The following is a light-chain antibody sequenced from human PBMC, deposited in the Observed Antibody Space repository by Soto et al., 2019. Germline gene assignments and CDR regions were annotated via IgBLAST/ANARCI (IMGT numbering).Light chain of an antibody. CDR3: HKYNSGPHT. J-gene: IGKJ2*01. V-gene: IGKV1-27*01. CDR2: AAS. CDR1: QGISNY. Sequence: DIQMTQSPSSLSASVGDRVTITCRASQGISNYLSWYQQKPGKDPKLLIYAASTLQSGVPSRLSGSGSGTDLTLTISSLQPEDVATYYCHKYNSGPHTFGQGTKLEIK.